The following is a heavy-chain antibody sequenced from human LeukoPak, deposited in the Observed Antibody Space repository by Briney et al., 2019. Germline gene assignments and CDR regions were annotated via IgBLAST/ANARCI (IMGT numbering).Heavy chain of an antibody. J-gene: IGHJ4*02. D-gene: IGHD2-15*01. CDR3: ARSSTYCSGGSCYFRFDY. V-gene: IGHV4-59*01. CDR1: GGSISSYY. Sequence: SETLSLTCTVSGGSISSYYWSWIRQPPGKGLEWIGYIYYSGSTNYNPSLKSRVTISVDTSKNQFSLKLSSVTAADTAVYYCARSSTYCSGGSCYFRFDYWGQGTLVTVSS. CDR2: IYYSGST.